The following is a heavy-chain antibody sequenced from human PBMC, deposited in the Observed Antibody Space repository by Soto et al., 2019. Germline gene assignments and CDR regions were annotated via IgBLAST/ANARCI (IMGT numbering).Heavy chain of an antibody. J-gene: IGHJ4*02. Sequence: SETLSLTCTVFGGSISSVGYYWTWIRQPPGKGLEWIGEINHSGTTNYNPSLKSRVTISIDTSKNQFSLKLRSVTAADTAVYYCSRNRKSDYWGQGTLVTVSS. CDR3: SRNRKSDY. CDR2: INHSGTT. CDR1: GGSISSVGYY. V-gene: IGHV4-34*01.